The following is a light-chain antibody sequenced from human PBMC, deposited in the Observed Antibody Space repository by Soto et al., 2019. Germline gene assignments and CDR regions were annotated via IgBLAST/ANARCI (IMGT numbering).Light chain of an antibody. V-gene: IGLV2-14*01. CDR1: SSDVGGYKY. CDR3: SSYTSSSTSVV. J-gene: IGLJ2*01. Sequence: QSALTQPASVSGSPEQSITISCTGTSSDVGGYKYVSWYQQLPGRAPKLIISEVSNRPSGVSDRFTGSKSGNTASLTISGLQTEDEGDYYCSSYTSSSTSVVFSGGTKVTVL. CDR2: EVS.